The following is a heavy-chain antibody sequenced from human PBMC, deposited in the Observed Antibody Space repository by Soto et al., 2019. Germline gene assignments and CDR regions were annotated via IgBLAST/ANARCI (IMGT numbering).Heavy chain of an antibody. CDR3: TATSTSAMDV. J-gene: IGHJ6*02. CDR1: QYNFMNFW. Sequence: PGESLKISCKGSQYNFMNFWVGWVRQMPGKGLEWMGIIFPADSDTRFSPSFQGRVTMSVDKSTYTAYLQWSSLEASDTAIYYCTATSTSAMDVWGQGTPVTVSS. CDR2: IFPADSDT. D-gene: IGHD1-26*01. V-gene: IGHV5-51*01.